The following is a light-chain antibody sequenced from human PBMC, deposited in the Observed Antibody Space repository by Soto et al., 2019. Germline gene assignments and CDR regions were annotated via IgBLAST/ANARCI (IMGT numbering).Light chain of an antibody. CDR3: QHYNSYSEA. J-gene: IGKJ1*01. Sequence: DLQMTQSPSTLSASVGDRVTITWRASQTISSWLAWYQQKPGKAPKLLIYKASTLKSGVPSRFSGSGSGTEFTLTISSLQPDDFATYYCQHYNSYSEAFGQGTKVDIK. V-gene: IGKV1-5*03. CDR1: QTISSW. CDR2: KAS.